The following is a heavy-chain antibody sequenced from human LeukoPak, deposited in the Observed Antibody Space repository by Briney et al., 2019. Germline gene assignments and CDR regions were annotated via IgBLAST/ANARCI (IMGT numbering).Heavy chain of an antibody. CDR1: GGTFSSYA. Sequence: SVKVSCKASGGTFSSYAISWVRQAPGQGLEWMGRIIPILGIANYAQKFQGRVTITADKSTSTAYMELSSLRSEDTAVYYCARGERGYSYGFDYWGQGTLVTVSS. J-gene: IGHJ4*02. CDR2: IIPILGIA. CDR3: ARGERGYSYGFDY. V-gene: IGHV1-69*04. D-gene: IGHD5-18*01.